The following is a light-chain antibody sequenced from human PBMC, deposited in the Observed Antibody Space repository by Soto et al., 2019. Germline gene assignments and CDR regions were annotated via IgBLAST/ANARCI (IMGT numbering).Light chain of an antibody. J-gene: IGKJ1*01. CDR3: QQYNSYPWT. CDR1: QSISSW. CDR2: DAS. Sequence: DIQMTQSPSTLSASVGDAVTITCRASQSISSWLAWYHQAPGKAPKVLIYDASSLESGVPSRFSGSGSGTEFTLTISSLQPDDFATYYCQQYNSYPWTFGQGTKVDIK. V-gene: IGKV1-5*01.